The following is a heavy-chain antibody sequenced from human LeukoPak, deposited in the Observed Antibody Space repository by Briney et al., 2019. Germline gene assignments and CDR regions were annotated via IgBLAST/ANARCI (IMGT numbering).Heavy chain of an antibody. V-gene: IGHV1-3*01. CDR2: INAGNGNT. CDR1: GYTFTSYA. Sequence: GASVKVSCKASGYTFTSYAMHWVRQAPGQRLEWMGWINAGNGNTKYSQKFQGRVTMTTDTSTSTAYMELRSLRSDDTAVYYCARGESHNYDFWSGYPDWFDPWGQGTLVTVSS. CDR3: ARGESHNYDFWSGYPDWFDP. D-gene: IGHD3-3*01. J-gene: IGHJ5*02.